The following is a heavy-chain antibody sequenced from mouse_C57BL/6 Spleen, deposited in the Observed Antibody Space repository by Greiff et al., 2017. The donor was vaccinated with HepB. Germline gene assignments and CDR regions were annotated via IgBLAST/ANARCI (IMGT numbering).Heavy chain of an antibody. CDR2: IRSKSSNYAT. CDR3: VRDGGWAYDYDPYYAMDY. D-gene: IGHD2-4*01. Sequence: EVQGVESGGGLVQPKGSLKLSCAASGFTFNTYAMHWVRQAPGKGLEWVARIRSKSSNYATYYADSVKDRFTISRDDSQSMLYLQMNNLKTEDTAMYYCVRDGGWAYDYDPYYAMDYWGQGTSVTVSS. CDR1: GFTFNTYA. V-gene: IGHV10-3*01. J-gene: IGHJ4*01.